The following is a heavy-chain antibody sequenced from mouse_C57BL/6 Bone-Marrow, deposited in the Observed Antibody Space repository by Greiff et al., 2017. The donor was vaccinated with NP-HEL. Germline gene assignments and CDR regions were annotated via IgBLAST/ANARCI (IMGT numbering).Heavy chain of an antibody. J-gene: IGHJ4*01. CDR3: ARPHLLLRSYAMDY. D-gene: IGHD1-1*01. CDR2: IYPRSGNT. CDR1: GYTFTSYG. V-gene: IGHV1-81*01. Sequence: QVQLKESGAELARPGASVKLSCKASGYTFTSYGISWVKQRTGQGLEWIGEIYPRSGNTYYNEKFKGKATLTADKSSSTAYMELRSLTSEDSAVYFCARPHLLLRSYAMDYWGQGTSVTVSS.